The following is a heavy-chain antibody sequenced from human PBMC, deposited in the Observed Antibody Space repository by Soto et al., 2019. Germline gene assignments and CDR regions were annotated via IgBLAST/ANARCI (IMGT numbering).Heavy chain of an antibody. V-gene: IGHV3-9*01. CDR3: AKDRQGGGSFGAVGDY. Sequence: EVQLMESGGGLVQPGRSLRLSCAASGFTFDEYAMHWVRQVPGKGLEWVSSISWNGDYIGYADSVKGRFCISRDNARESLYLQTNSLRAEDTVFYFCAKDRQGGGSFGAVGDYRGQGTLVTVSS. J-gene: IGHJ4*02. D-gene: IGHD3-3*01. CDR2: ISWNGDYI. CDR1: GFTFDEYA.